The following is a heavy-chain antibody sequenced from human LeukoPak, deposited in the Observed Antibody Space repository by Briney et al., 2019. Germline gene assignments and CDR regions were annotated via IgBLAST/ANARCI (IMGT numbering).Heavy chain of an antibody. CDR2: IYTSGST. D-gene: IGHD5-18*01. J-gene: IGHJ5*02. CDR1: GGSISSYY. CDR3: ARVYGYSYVSWFDP. Sequence: PSETLSLTCTVSGGSISSYYWSWLRQPAGKGLEWIGRIYTSGSTNYNPSLKSRVTMSVDTSKNQFSLKLSSVTAADTAVYYCARVYGYSYVSWFDPWGQGTLVTVSS. V-gene: IGHV4-4*07.